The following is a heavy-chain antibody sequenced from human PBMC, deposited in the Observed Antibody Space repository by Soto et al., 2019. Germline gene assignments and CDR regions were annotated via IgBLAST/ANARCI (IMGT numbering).Heavy chain of an antibody. CDR2: IKKDGSEK. Sequence: GGSLRLSCAASGFTFSNNWMSWVRQAPGKGLEWVANIKKDGSEKYYVDSVKGRFTISRDNAKNSLYLQMDSLRAEDTAVYYCVAPYCDSANCYAYDFWGQGTLVTVSS. V-gene: IGHV3-7*01. CDR3: VAPYCDSANCYAYDF. CDR1: GFTFSNNW. D-gene: IGHD2-2*01. J-gene: IGHJ4*02.